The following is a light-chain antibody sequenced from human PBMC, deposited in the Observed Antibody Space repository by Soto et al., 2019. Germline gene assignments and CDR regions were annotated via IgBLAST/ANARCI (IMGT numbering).Light chain of an antibody. CDR1: QGIRSY. J-gene: IGKJ5*01. CDR2: AAS. CDR3: QQLNTYPIT. V-gene: IGKV1-9*01. Sequence: DIQLTQSPSFLSASVGDRVTITCRASQGIRSYLAWYQQKPGKAPKLLIYAASTLQSGVPSRFSGSGSGTEFTLTITSLHPEDFATYSCQQLNTYPITFGQGTRLEIK.